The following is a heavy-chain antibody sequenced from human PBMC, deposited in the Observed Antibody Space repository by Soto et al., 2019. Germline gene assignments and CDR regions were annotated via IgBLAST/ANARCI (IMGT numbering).Heavy chain of an antibody. D-gene: IGHD2-2*02. J-gene: IGHJ3*02. Sequence: QVQLRESGPGLVQPSQTLSLTCTVSGGSITSGGYYWTWLRQNPGKGLEWIGYIYYTGSTSYNPSLKSRVTISVDRSKTQFSLKLNFVTAADTAMYYCARASCISTSCYNKDALDIWGQGTMVTVSS. V-gene: IGHV4-31*03. CDR2: IYYTGST. CDR1: GGSITSGGYY. CDR3: ARASCISTSCYNKDALDI.